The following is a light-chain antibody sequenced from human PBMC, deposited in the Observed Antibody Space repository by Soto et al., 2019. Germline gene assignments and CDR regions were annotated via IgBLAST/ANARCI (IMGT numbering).Light chain of an antibody. V-gene: IGLV1-40*01. CDR3: HCYDVSLSGPV. CDR2: DNN. J-gene: IGLJ2*01. CDR1: SSNIGAGYD. Sequence: QSVLTQPPSLSGAPGQRVTISCTGSSSNIGAGYDVHWYQQLPGTAPRVLIYDNNSRPSGVPDRFSGSKSGTSASLAITGLQTEDEADYYCHCYDVSLSGPVFGGGTKVTVL.